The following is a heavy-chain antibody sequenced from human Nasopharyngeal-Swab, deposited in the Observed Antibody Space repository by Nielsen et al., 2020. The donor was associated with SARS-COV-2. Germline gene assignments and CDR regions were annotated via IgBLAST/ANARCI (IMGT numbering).Heavy chain of an antibody. Sequence: SETLSLTCTVSGGSISPYYWGWLRQPPGKGLEWIGYIYYTGSTNYNPSLKSRLTISVDRSKNQFSLRLSSVTAADTAVYYCARHFRGGDVWGNGTTVTVSS. CDR2: IYYTGST. D-gene: IGHD3-10*01. J-gene: IGHJ6*04. CDR3: ARHFRGGDV. CDR1: GGSISPYY. V-gene: IGHV4-59*08.